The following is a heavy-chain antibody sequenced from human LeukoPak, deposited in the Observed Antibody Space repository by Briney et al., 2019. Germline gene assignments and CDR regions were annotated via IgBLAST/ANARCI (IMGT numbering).Heavy chain of an antibody. J-gene: IGHJ4*02. D-gene: IGHD2-15*01. Sequence: GGPLRLSCTTSGFIFSTYSIHWVRQAPGKGLEWLAVLSSDGSNNFYADSVKGRFTISRDNAKNSLYLEMNSLRAEDTAVYYCARAYCSGGSCYPFDYWGQGTLVTVSS. CDR3: ARAYCSGGSCYPFDY. CDR1: GFIFSTYS. CDR2: LSSDGSNN. V-gene: IGHV3-30-3*01.